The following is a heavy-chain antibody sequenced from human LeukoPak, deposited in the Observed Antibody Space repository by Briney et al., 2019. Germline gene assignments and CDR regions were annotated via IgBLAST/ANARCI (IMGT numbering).Heavy chain of an antibody. CDR1: GFTFSRYA. Sequence: GRSLRLSCAASGFTFSRYAMHWVRQAPGKGLEWVAVISFDGSNKYYADSVKGRFTISRDNSKNTLYLQMNSLRAEDTAVYYCAKVGLRLGESPWFDPWGQGTLVTVSS. J-gene: IGHJ5*02. V-gene: IGHV3-30-3*01. D-gene: IGHD3-16*01. CDR2: ISFDGSNK. CDR3: AKVGLRLGESPWFDP.